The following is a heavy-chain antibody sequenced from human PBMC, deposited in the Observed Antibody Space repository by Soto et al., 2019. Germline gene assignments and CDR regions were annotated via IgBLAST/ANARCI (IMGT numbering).Heavy chain of an antibody. CDR1: GGSISSGGYY. Sequence: SETLSLTCTVSGGSISSGGYYWSWIRQHPGKGLEWIGYIYYSGSTYYNPSLKSRVTISVDTSKNQFSLKLSSVTAADTAVYYCARTPVPAASNGMDVWGQGTTVTVSS. J-gene: IGHJ6*02. D-gene: IGHD2-2*01. CDR2: IYYSGST. CDR3: ARTPVPAASNGMDV. V-gene: IGHV4-31*03.